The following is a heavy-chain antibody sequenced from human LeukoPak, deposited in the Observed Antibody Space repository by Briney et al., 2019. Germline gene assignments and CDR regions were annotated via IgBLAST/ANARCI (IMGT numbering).Heavy chain of an antibody. J-gene: IGHJ4*02. V-gene: IGHV4-39*07. CDR1: GGSISSSSYY. Sequence: SETLSLICTVSGGSISSSSYYWGWIRQPPGKGLEWIGSMYHSGNTYYNPSLKSRVTVSVDTSKNQFSLKLSSVTAADTAVYYCARALVVPAAVDYWGQGTLVTVSS. CDR2: MYHSGNT. D-gene: IGHD2-2*01. CDR3: ARALVVPAAVDY.